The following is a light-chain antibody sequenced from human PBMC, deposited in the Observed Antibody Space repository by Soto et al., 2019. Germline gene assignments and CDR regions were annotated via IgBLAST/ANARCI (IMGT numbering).Light chain of an antibody. CDR3: QQYGSPIT. V-gene: IGKV3-20*01. CDR2: GAS. CDR1: QSVSTTF. J-gene: IGKJ5*01. Sequence: ESVLTQSPGTLSLSPGERATLSCRASQSVSTTFLVWYQQRAGQAPRLLIYGASTRATGIPDRFSGSGSGTDFTLTISRLEPEDFAVYYCQQYGSPITFGQGTRLEIK.